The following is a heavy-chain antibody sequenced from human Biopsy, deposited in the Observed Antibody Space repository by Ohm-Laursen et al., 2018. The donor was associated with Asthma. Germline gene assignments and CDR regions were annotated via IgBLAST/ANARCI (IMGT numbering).Heavy chain of an antibody. D-gene: IGHD4-17*01. CDR2: VFWSGTT. CDR3: ARVVSYGDLYFGIDV. Sequence: PSQTLSLTCTVGGAYIGSRDHHWSWIRQSPGTGLEWIGFVFWSGTTHYNRSLERRLSISIDTTRNEFSTTLRSVTAADTAVYFCARVVSYGDLYFGIDVWGPGTTVSVS. V-gene: IGHV4-30-4*01. CDR1: GAYIGSRDHH. J-gene: IGHJ6*02.